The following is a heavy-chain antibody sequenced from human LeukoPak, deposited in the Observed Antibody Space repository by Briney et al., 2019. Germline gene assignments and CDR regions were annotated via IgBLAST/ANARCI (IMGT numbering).Heavy chain of an antibody. J-gene: IGHJ4*02. CDR1: GGSISSYY. CDR3: ARGVRRWVVVAATRLHLNPPSYFDY. CDR2: IYTSGST. Sequence: PSETLSLTCTVSGGSISSYYWSWIRQPAGKGLEWIGRIYTSGSTNYNPSLKSRVTMSVDTSKNQFSLKLSSVTAADTAVYYCARGVRRWVVVAATRLHLNPPSYFDYWGQGTLVTVSS. V-gene: IGHV4-4*07. D-gene: IGHD2-15*01.